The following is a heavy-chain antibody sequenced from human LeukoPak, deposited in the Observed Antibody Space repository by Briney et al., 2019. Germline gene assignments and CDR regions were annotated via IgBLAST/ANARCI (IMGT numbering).Heavy chain of an antibody. J-gene: IGHJ4*02. CDR3: AKDLPEGGEWLLSYYFDY. V-gene: IGHV3-23*01. Sequence: GGSLRLSCAASGFTFSSYAMTWVRQAPGKGLEWVSAISGSGGSTYYADSVKGRFTISRDNSKNTLYLQMNSLRAEDTAVYCCAKDLPEGGEWLLSYYFDYWGQGTLVTVSS. CDR1: GFTFSSYA. D-gene: IGHD3-3*01. CDR2: ISGSGGST.